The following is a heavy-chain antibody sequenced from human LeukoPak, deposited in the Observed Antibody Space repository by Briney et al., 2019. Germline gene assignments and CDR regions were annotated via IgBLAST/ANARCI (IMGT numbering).Heavy chain of an antibody. V-gene: IGHV1-2*02. CDR3: ARVVVVPAAPMDV. CDR1: GYTFTGYY. Sequence: ASVKVPCKASGYTFTGYYMHWVRQAPGQGLEWMGWINPNSGGTNYAQKFQGRVTMTRDTSISTAYMELSRLRSDDTAVYYCARVVVVPAAPMDVWGKGTTVTVSS. J-gene: IGHJ6*04. D-gene: IGHD2-2*01. CDR2: INPNSGGT.